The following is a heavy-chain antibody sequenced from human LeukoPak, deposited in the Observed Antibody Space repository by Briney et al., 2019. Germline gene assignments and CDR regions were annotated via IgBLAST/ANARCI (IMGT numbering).Heavy chain of an antibody. J-gene: IGHJ4*02. CDR1: VFTFSSYA. Sequence: GGSLRLSCAASVFTFSSYAMSWVRQAPGKGLEWVSALSGSGGSTYYADSVKGRFTISRDNPKNTLYRQMNSLRAEDTAVYYCAKDGVYYDYVWGSYRPFPFDYWGQGTLVTVSS. D-gene: IGHD3-16*02. CDR2: LSGSGGST. V-gene: IGHV3-23*01. CDR3: AKDGVYYDYVWGSYRPFPFDY.